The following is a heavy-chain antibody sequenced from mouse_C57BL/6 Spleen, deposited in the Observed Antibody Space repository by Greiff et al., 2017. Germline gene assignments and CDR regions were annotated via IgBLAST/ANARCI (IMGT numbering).Heavy chain of an antibody. D-gene: IGHD2-2*01. J-gene: IGHJ4*01. CDR1: GYTFTSYT. V-gene: IGHV1-4*01. CDR2: INPSSGYT. Sequence: QVQLQQSGAELARPGASVKMSCKASGYTFTSYTMHWVKQRPGQGLEWIGYINPSSGYTKYNQKFKNKATLTADKSSSTAYMQLKSLTSEDSAVXYCARGLPNYYAMDYWGQGTSVTVSS. CDR3: ARGLPNYYAMDY.